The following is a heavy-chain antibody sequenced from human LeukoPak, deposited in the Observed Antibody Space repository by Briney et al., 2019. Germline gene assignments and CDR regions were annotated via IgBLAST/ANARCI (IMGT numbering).Heavy chain of an antibody. CDR3: ARAGGYSYGAGDVGDY. CDR2: INPKSGGT. Sequence: GASVKVSCKASGYTFSDYYMHWVRQAPGQGLEWMGWINPKSGGTNYSQKFQGRVTMTRDTSISTAYMELSRLRSDDTAVYYCARAGGYSYGAGDVGDYWGQGTLVTVSS. D-gene: IGHD5-18*01. V-gene: IGHV1-2*02. CDR1: GYTFSDYY. J-gene: IGHJ4*02.